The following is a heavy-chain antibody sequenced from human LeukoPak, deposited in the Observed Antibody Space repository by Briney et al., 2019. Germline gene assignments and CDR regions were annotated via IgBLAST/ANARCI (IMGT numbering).Heavy chain of an antibody. V-gene: IGHV4-34*01. Sequence: PSETLSLTCAVSGGSFSGYYWSWIRQPPGEGLEWIGEINHSGSTNYNPSLKSRVTISVDTSKNQFSLKLSSVTAADTAVYYCARHGGTIFGAVLMYYFDYWGQGTLVTVSS. D-gene: IGHD3-3*01. CDR2: INHSGST. CDR3: ARHGGTIFGAVLMYYFDY. J-gene: IGHJ4*01. CDR1: GGSFSGYY.